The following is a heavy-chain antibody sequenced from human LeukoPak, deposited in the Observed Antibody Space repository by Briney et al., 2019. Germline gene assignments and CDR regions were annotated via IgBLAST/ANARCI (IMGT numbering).Heavy chain of an antibody. D-gene: IGHD2-15*01. V-gene: IGHV4-39*07. J-gene: IGHJ5*02. CDR3: AGGVVVVAATHDSVDWFDP. CDR2: IYYSGST. CDR1: GGSISSSSYY. Sequence: SETLSLTCTVSGGSISSSSYYWGWIRQPPGKGLEWIGSIYYSGSTYYNPSLKSRVTISVDTSKNQFSLKLSSVTAADTAVYYCAGGVVVVAATHDSVDWFDPWGQGTLVTVSS.